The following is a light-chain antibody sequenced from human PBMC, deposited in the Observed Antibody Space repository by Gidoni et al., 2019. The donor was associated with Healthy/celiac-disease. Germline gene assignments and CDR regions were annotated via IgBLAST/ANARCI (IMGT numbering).Light chain of an antibody. V-gene: IGKV1-9*01. CDR2: AAS. CDR3: QQLNSSSRT. Sequence: IQTPPPPSLPFASGESTVLSTRSASRGISSYLAWYQQKPGKAPKLLIYAASSMPTGVPYRFSGSGSGTDFTLTISRLQPEDFAAYYCQQLNSSSRTFGQGTKLEIK. CDR1: RGISSY. J-gene: IGKJ2*01.